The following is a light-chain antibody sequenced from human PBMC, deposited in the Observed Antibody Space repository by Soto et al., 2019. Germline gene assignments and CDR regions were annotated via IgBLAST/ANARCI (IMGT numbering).Light chain of an antibody. J-gene: IGLJ1*01. CDR3: SSYTSSTTYV. V-gene: IGLV2-14*01. CDR2: GVN. Sequence: QSVLTEPSSVSGSPAQSATISCTGTSSDVGGYGYVSWYQQHPGKAPKLMIYGVNNRPSGVSYRFSGSKSGNTASLTISGLQAEDEADYYCSSYTSSTTYVFGTGTKVTVL. CDR1: SSDVGGYGY.